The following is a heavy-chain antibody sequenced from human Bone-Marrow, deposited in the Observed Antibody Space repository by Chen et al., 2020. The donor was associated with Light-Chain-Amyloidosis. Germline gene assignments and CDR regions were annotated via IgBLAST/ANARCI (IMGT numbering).Heavy chain of an antibody. CDR2: IYPDDSEA. Sequence: EVQLEQSGPEVKKPGESLKISCKGSGYTFPNYWIGWVRQMPGKGLEWMGVIYPDDSEARYSPSFECQVTISADKSITTAYLQWRSLKASDTAMYYCARRRDGYNFDYWGQGTLVTVSS. J-gene: IGHJ4*02. D-gene: IGHD5-12*01. CDR3: ARRRDGYNFDY. V-gene: IGHV5-51*01. CDR1: GYTFPNYW.